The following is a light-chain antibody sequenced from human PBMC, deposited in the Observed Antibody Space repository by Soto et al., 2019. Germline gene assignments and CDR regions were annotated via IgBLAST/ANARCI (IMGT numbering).Light chain of an antibody. Sequence: EIMLTQSPGTLTLAPGERSTLSCRASQSVSSSYLAWYQQKPGQAPRLLIYGASSRATGIPDRFSGSGSGTDFTLTISSLEPEDSAVYYCQQHLGRHTFGQGTKV. V-gene: IGKV3-20*01. J-gene: IGKJ1*01. CDR2: GAS. CDR3: QQHLGRHT. CDR1: QSVSSSY.